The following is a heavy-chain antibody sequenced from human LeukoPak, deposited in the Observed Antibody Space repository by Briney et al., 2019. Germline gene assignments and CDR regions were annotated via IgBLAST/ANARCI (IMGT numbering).Heavy chain of an antibody. Sequence: GGSLRLSCTASGFIVSSHYMSWVRQAPGKGLELVSLIHGDGTTYYSDSVRGRFTISRDNSKNTVFLQMNSLRAEDTAVYYCASGDWARSIFDYWGQGTLVTVSS. CDR2: IHGDGTT. V-gene: IGHV3-53*01. CDR1: GFIVSSHY. CDR3: ASGDWARSIFDY. J-gene: IGHJ4*02. D-gene: IGHD2-21*02.